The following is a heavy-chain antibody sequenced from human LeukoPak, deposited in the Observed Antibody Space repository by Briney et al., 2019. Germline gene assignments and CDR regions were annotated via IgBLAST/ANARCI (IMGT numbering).Heavy chain of an antibody. CDR1: GFKFSSFS. CDR3: ARAIASYGDSAY. J-gene: IGHJ4*02. CDR2: ITSTSSAT. V-gene: IGHV3-48*04. D-gene: IGHD5-18*01. Sequence: GGSLRLSCAASGFKFSSFSMGWVRQAPGKGLEWLSYITSTSSATYHADSLQGRFTISRDNAKNSLYLQINSLRADDTAVYYCARAIASYGDSAYWGQGTLVTVSS.